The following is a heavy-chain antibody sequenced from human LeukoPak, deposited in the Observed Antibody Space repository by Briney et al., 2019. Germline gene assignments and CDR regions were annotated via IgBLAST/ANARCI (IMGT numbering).Heavy chain of an antibody. CDR2: ISYDGNNK. CDR3: ARLSWLRHAFDI. D-gene: IGHD5-12*01. CDR1: GFTFSSYA. Sequence: GGSLRLSCAASGFTFSSYAMHWVRQAPGKGLEWVALISYDGNNKDNADSVKGRFTISRDNSKNTLYLQMNSLRAEDTAVYYCARLSWLRHAFDIWGQGTMVTVSS. J-gene: IGHJ3*02. V-gene: IGHV3-30*04.